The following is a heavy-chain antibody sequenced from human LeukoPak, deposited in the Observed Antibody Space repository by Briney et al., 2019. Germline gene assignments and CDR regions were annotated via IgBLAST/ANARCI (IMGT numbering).Heavy chain of an antibody. D-gene: IGHD2-21*01. CDR1: GGSLTDYY. J-gene: IGHJ5*02. CDR3: AREHNDHRGLFDP. Sequence: TSETLSLTCAVFGGSLTDYYRSWIRQSPEKGLEWIGEVSDRGSTNYNWSLKSRVTISVDTSKNQFSLKLNSVTAADTAVYYCAREHNDHRGLFDPWGQGTLVTVSS. V-gene: IGHV4-34*01. CDR2: VSDRGST.